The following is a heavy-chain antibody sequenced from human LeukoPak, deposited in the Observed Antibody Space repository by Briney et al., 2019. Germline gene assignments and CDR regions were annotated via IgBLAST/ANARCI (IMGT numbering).Heavy chain of an antibody. CDR3: ARALPQDQTTPGDY. D-gene: IGHD1-7*01. J-gene: IGHJ4*02. Sequence: ASVKVSCKASGYTFTGYYMHWVRQAPGQGLEWMGWINPNSGGTNYAQKFQGRVTMTRDTSISTAYMELSRLRSDDTAVYYCARALPQDQTTPGDYWGQGTLVTVSS. CDR2: INPNSGGT. CDR1: GYTFTGYY. V-gene: IGHV1-2*02.